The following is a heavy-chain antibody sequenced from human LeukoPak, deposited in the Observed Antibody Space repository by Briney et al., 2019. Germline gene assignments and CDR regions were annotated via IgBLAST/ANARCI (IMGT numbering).Heavy chain of an antibody. J-gene: IGHJ6*03. CDR1: GYTFTSYY. CDR2: INPSGGST. D-gene: IGHD2-2*01. Sequence: ASVKVSCKASGYTFTSYYMHWVRQAPGQGLEWMGIINPSGGSTSYAQKFQGRVTMTRDMSTSTVYMGLSSLRSEDTAVYYCARDAHRRIVVVPADPYYYYYMDVWGKGTTVTVSS. V-gene: IGHV1-46*01. CDR3: ARDAHRRIVVVPADPYYYYYMDV.